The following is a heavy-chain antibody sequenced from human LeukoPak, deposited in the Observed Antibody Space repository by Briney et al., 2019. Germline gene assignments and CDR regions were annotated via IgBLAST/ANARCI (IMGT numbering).Heavy chain of an antibody. CDR2: IYYSGST. CDR3: ARHFPAGHCSGGSCYSGFDY. J-gene: IGHJ4*02. V-gene: IGHV4-59*08. D-gene: IGHD2-15*01. CDR1: GGSISSYY. Sequence: SETPSLTCTVSGGSISSYYWSWIRQPPGKGLEWIGYIYYSGSTNYNPSLKSRVTISVDTSKNQFSLKLSSVTAADTAVYYCARHFPAGHCSGGSCYSGFDYWGQGTLVTVSS.